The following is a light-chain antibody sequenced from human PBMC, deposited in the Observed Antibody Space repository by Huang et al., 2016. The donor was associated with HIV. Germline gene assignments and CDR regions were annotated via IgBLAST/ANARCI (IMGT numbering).Light chain of an antibody. Sequence: DVVMTQSPLSLPVTLGQPASISCRSSQSLVHSDGNTYLNWFQQRPGPSPRRLIYKVSNRDSGVPDRCSGSGSGTDFTLKISRVEAADVGVYYCMQGTHWPPYTFGQGTKLEIK. CDR2: KVS. J-gene: IGKJ2*01. V-gene: IGKV2-30*02. CDR1: QSLVHSDGNTY. CDR3: MQGTHWPPYT.